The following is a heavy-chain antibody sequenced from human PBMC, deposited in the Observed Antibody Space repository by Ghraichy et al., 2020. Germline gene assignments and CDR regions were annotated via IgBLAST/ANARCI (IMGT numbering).Heavy chain of an antibody. Sequence: SETLSLTCAVSDVSFNLYSWTWVRQPPGKGLEWLGKVDREKRSYYNVSFESRLTISSDASKRQFFLRLTSVTPADTAVYFCARGPFMDVWGQGTTVSVSS. J-gene: IGHJ6*02. CDR1: DVSFNLYS. V-gene: IGHV4-34*01. CDR3: ARGPFMDV. CDR2: VDREKRS.